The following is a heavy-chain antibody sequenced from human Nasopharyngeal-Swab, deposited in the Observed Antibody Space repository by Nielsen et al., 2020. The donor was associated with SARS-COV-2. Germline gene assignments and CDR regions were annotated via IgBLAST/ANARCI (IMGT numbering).Heavy chain of an antibody. V-gene: IGHV1-69*06. CDR3: ARGGEDRGYSYGYDAFDN. D-gene: IGHD5-18*01. Sequence: SVKVSCKASGGTFSSYAISWVRQAPGQGLEWMGWIIPMFGTANYAQKFQGRVTITADKSTSTAYMEMSSLTSEDTAVYYCARGGEDRGYSYGYDAFDNWGQGTMVTVSS. CDR2: IIPMFGTA. CDR1: GGTFSSYA. J-gene: IGHJ3*02.